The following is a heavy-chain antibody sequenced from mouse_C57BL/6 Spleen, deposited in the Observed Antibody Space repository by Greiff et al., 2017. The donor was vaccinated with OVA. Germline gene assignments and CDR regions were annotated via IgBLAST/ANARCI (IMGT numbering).Heavy chain of an antibody. CDR2: IYPGDGDT. Sequence: QVQLKESGPELVKPGASVKISCKASGYAFSSSWMNWVKQRPGKGLEWIGRIYPGDGDTNYNGKFKGKATLTADKSSSTAYMQLSSLTSEDSAVYFCFPQGFDYWGQGTTLTVSS. V-gene: IGHV1-82*01. CDR1: GYAFSSSW. CDR3: FPQGFDY. J-gene: IGHJ2*01.